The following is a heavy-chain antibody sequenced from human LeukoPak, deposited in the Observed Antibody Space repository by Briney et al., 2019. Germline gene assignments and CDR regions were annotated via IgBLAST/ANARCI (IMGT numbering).Heavy chain of an antibody. CDR2: VSGSDENK. CDR3: ARAGLGGHYIGY. D-gene: IGHD2-15*01. Sequence: GGSLRLSCAASGFTFSDYYMTWIRQAPGQGLEWISYVSGSDENKYYAGSVRGRFAISRDNAEKSLFLQMSNVRAEDTAVYYCARAGLGGHYIGYWGQGTLVTVSS. V-gene: IGHV3-11*01. J-gene: IGHJ4*02. CDR1: GFTFSDYY.